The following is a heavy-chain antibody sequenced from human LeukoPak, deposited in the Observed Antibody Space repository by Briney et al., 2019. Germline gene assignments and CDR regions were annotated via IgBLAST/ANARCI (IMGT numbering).Heavy chain of an antibody. D-gene: IGHD1-26*01. V-gene: IGHV1-24*01. CDR2: FDPEDGET. CDR3: ASDSGSYQRSFDY. Sequence: ASVKVSCKVSGYTLTELSMHWVRQAPGKGLEWMGGFDPEDGETIYAQKFQGRVTMTRDTSISTAYMELSRLRSDDTAVYYCASDSGSYQRSFDYWGQGTLVTVSS. J-gene: IGHJ4*02. CDR1: GYTLTELS.